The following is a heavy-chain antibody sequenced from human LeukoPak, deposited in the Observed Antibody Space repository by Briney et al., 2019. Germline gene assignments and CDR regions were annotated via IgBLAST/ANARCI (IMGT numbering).Heavy chain of an antibody. V-gene: IGHV4-34*01. Sequence: PSETLSLTCAVYGGSFSGYYWSWIRQPPGKGLEWIGEINHSGSTNYNPSLKSRVTISVDTSKNQFSLKLSSVTAPDTAVYYCARGLVYSSSSYSDYWGQGTLVTVSS. CDR2: INHSGST. CDR1: GGSFSGYY. D-gene: IGHD6-6*01. J-gene: IGHJ4*02. CDR3: ARGLVYSSSSYSDY.